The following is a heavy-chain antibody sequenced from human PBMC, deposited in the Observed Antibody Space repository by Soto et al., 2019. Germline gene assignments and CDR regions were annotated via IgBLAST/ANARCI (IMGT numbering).Heavy chain of an antibody. CDR2: IWYDGSNK. J-gene: IGHJ3*02. CDR1: GFSFSSYG. D-gene: IGHD3-10*01. Sequence: GGSLRLSFAPSGFSFSSYGIHWARQAPGKGLEWVAVIWYDGSNKVYADSVKGRFTISRDNSKNTLYLQMNSLRAEDTAVYYCARDLAGDYGALDTWGQGTMVTVSS. CDR3: ARDLAGDYGALDT. V-gene: IGHV3-33*01.